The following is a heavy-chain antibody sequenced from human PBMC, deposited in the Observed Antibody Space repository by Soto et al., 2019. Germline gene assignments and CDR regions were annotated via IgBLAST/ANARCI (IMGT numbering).Heavy chain of an antibody. J-gene: IGHJ4*02. CDR2: IIPILGIA. CDR3: ARDRAYCGGDCYSPPDY. Sequence: QVQLVQSGAEVKKPGSSVKVSCKASGGTFSSYTISWVRQAHGQGLEWMGRIIPILGIANYAQKFQGRVTITADKSTSTAYMELSSLRSEDTAVYYCARDRAYCGGDCYSPPDYWGQGTLVTVSS. CDR1: GGTFSSYT. V-gene: IGHV1-69*08. D-gene: IGHD2-21*02.